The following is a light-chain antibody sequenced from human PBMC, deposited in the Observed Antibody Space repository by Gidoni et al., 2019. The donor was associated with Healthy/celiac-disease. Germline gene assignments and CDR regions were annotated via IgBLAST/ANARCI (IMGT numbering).Light chain of an antibody. CDR1: QDISNY. CDR3: QQYDNLPMYT. CDR2: DAS. V-gene: IGKV1-33*01. J-gene: IGKJ2*01. Sequence: DIQMTQSPSSLSASVGDRVTITCQASQDISNYLNWYQQKPGKAPKLLIYDASNLETGVPSRFSGSGDGTDVTLTISSLQPEDIETYYCQQYDNLPMYTFGQGTKLEIK.